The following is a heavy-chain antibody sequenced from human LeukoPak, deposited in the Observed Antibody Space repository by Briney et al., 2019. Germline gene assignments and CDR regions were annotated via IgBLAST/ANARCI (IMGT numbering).Heavy chain of an antibody. J-gene: IGHJ4*02. V-gene: IGHV4-59*08. Sequence: SETLSLTCTVSGGSISGYYWSWIRQPPGKGLEWIGYIYYSGSTNYNPSLKSRVTISLDTSKNQFSLKLSSVTAADTAVYYCARRPVRGLYYFDHWAREPWSPSPQ. D-gene: IGHD3/OR15-3a*01. CDR1: GGSISGYY. CDR3: ARRPVRGLYYFDH. CDR2: IYYSGST.